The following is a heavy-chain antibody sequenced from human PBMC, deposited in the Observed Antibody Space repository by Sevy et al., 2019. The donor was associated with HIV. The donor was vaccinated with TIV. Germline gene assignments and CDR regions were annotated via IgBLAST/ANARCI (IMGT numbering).Heavy chain of an antibody. CDR2: IKEDGSEK. CDR3: AKVKWGVGATGGDFDY. D-gene: IGHD1-26*01. V-gene: IGHV3-7*03. Sequence: GWSLRLSCAASGFPFSNFWMTWVRQAPGKGLEWVANIKEDGSEKDYVDSVKGRFTISRDNSKNTLYLQMNSLRAEDTAIYYCAKVKWGVGATGGDFDYWGQGTLVTVSS. CDR1: GFPFSNFW. J-gene: IGHJ4*02.